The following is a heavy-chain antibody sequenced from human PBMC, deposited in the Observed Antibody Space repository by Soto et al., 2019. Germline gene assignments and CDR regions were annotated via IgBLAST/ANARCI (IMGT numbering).Heavy chain of an antibody. CDR1: GFTFSTFG. D-gene: IGHD4-17*01. J-gene: IGHJ6*02. CDR3: AKDLQAYGDYDYYCYGLDV. CDR2: ISYDGNNK. Sequence: QLVESGGGVVPPGASLRLSCAASGFTFSTFGMHWVRQTPGKGLGGVAVISYDGNNKVYADSVKGRFTISRDNFKNTVDLVMNNLKVDDTAVYYCAKDLQAYGDYDYYCYGLDVWGQGATVSVSS. V-gene: IGHV3-30*18.